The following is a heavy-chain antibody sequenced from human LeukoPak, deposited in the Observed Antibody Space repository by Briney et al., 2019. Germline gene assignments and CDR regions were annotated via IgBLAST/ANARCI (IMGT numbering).Heavy chain of an antibody. CDR2: ISSSSSYI. V-gene: IGHV3-21*01. CDR1: GFTFSSYS. Sequence: GGSLRLSCAASGFTFSSYSMNWVRQAPGKGLEWVSSISSSSSYIYYADSVKGRFTISRDNAKNSLYLQMNSLRAEDTAVYYCARDLKQQQQLVLGNYYYGMDIWGQGTTVTVSS. CDR3: ARDLKQQQQLVLGNYYYGMDI. J-gene: IGHJ6*02. D-gene: IGHD6-13*01.